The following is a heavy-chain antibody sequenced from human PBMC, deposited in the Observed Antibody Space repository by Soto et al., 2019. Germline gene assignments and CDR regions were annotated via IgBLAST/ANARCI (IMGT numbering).Heavy chain of an antibody. Sequence: PSETLSLTCSVSGYSIGSGFYWDWIRQPPGKGLECIGSIYHRGNTYYNPSHNGRITISLDTSKNQFSLRLTSVTAADTAVYYCARVLGGMATVPFDYWGQGALVTVSS. V-gene: IGHV4-38-2*02. D-gene: IGHD4-4*01. CDR3: ARVLGGMATVPFDY. CDR1: GYSIGSGFY. CDR2: IYHRGNT. J-gene: IGHJ4*02.